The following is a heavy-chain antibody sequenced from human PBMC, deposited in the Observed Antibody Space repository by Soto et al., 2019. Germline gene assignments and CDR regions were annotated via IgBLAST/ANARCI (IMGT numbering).Heavy chain of an antibody. V-gene: IGHV4-59*08. Sequence: SETLSLTCTVSGGSISSYYWSWIRQPPGKGLEWIGYIYYSGSTNYNPSLKSRVTISVDTSKNQFSLKLSSVTAADTAVYYCARHSSAQYSSGWYFYFDYWGQGTLVTVYS. D-gene: IGHD6-19*01. CDR3: ARHSSAQYSSGWYFYFDY. J-gene: IGHJ4*02. CDR1: GGSISSYY. CDR2: IYYSGST.